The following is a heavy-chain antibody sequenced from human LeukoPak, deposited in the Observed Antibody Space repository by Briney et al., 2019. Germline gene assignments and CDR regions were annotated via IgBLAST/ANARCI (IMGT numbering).Heavy chain of an antibody. CDR1: GFTFSYHW. J-gene: IGHJ2*01. V-gene: IGHV3-7*02. D-gene: IGHD2-21*02. CDR2: IKQDGSEK. Sequence: PGGSLRLSCAASGFTFSYHWMSWVRQAPGKGLEWVANIKQDGSEKYYVDSVKGRVTISRDNAKNSLSLQMNSLRVEDTAVYYCARAPPYCGGDCSDWYFDLWGRGTLVTVSS. CDR3: ARAPPYCGGDCSDWYFDL.